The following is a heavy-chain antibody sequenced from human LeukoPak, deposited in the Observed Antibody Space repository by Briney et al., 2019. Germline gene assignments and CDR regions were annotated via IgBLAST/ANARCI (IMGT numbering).Heavy chain of an antibody. CDR2: ISAYNGNT. J-gene: IGHJ5*01. V-gene: IGHV1-18*01. D-gene: IGHD2-8*01. CDR1: GYTFTSYG. Sequence: ASVKVSCKASGYTFTSYGISWVRQAPGQGLEWMGWISAYNGNTSYAQKFQGRVTMTTDTPTSTVYMELRSLRSDDTAVYYCARDRGYCTNGVCYREWFDSWGQGTLVTVSS. CDR3: ARDRGYCTNGVCYREWFDS.